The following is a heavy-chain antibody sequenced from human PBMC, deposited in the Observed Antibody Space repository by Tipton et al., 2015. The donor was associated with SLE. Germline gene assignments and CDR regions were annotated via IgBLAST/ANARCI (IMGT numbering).Heavy chain of an antibody. Sequence: LRLSCAVYGGSFSGYYWSWIRQPPGKGLEWIGEINHSGSTNYNPSLKSRVTISVDTSKNQFSLKLSSVTAADTAVYYCATVGQWLALGDFDYWGQGTLVTVSS. J-gene: IGHJ4*02. CDR2: INHSGST. CDR3: ATVGQWLALGDFDY. CDR1: GGSFSGYY. D-gene: IGHD6-19*01. V-gene: IGHV4-34*01.